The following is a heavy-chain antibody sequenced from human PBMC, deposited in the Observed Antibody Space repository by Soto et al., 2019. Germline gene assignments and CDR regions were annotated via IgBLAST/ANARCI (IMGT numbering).Heavy chain of an antibody. V-gene: IGHV3-23*01. CDR2: ISGTGGST. CDR1: GFNFSSYA. J-gene: IGHJ4*02. Sequence: PGGSLRLSWAASGFNFSSYAMPWVRQAPGKGLEWVATISGTGGSTYYADSVKGRFTISRDNSKNTLYLQMNSLRVEDTAVYYCAKDRLGGNFDYWGQGTLVTVSS. CDR3: AKDRLGGNFDY.